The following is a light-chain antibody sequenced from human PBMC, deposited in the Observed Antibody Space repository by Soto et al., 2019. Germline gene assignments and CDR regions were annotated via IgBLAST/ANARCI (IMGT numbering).Light chain of an antibody. V-gene: IGKV1-27*01. CDR1: QGISNY. Sequence: DIQMTQSPSSLSASVGDRVTITYRASQGISNYLVWYQQRPGKVPKLLLYAASTLQSGVPSRFSGSGSGTDFTLTISSLQPEDVATYYCRKYDSAPLTFGQGTKVEIK. J-gene: IGKJ1*01. CDR2: AAS. CDR3: RKYDSAPLT.